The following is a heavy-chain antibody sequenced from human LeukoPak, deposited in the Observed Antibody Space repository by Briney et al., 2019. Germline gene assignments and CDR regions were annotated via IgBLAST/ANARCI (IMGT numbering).Heavy chain of an antibody. CDR1: GYTFTSYG. D-gene: IGHD3-3*01. J-gene: IGHJ4*02. Sequence: ASVKVSCKASGYTFTSYGISWVRQAPGQGLEWMGWISAYSGNRNYAQKLQGRVTMTTDTSTSTAYMELRSLRSDDTAVYYCARAPDDYDFWSGPFDYWGRGTLVTVSS. CDR3: ARAPDDYDFWSGPFDY. CDR2: ISAYSGNR. V-gene: IGHV1-18*01.